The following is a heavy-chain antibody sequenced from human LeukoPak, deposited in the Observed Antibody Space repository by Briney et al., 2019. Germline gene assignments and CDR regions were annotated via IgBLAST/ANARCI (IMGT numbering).Heavy chain of an antibody. V-gene: IGHV4-34*01. CDR1: GGSFSGYY. D-gene: IGHD2-2*01. CDR2: INHSGST. J-gene: IGHJ4*02. CDR3: ARRGCSSTSCYAFDY. Sequence: PSETLSLTCAVYGGSFSGYYWSWIRQPPGKGLEWLGEINHSGSTNYNPSLKSRVTISVDTSKNQFSLKLSSVTAADTAVYYCARRGCSSTSCYAFDYWGQGTLVTVSS.